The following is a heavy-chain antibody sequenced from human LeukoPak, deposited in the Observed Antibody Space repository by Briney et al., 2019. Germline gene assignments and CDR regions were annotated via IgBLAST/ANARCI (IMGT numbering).Heavy chain of an antibody. CDR1: GFTFSSYG. J-gene: IGHJ6*03. Sequence: SGGSLRLSCAASGFTFSSYGMHWVRQAPGKGLEWVAFIRYDGSNKYYADSVKGRFTISRDNSKNTLYLQMNSLRVEDTALYYCARDRGSDSYYYYYMDVWGKGTTVTVSS. CDR3: ARDRGSDSYYYYYMDV. D-gene: IGHD3-10*01. V-gene: IGHV3-30*02. CDR2: IRYDGSNK.